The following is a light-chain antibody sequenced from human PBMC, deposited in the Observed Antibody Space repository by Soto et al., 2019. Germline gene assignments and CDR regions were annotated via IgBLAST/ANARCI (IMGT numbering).Light chain of an antibody. CDR2: DAS. V-gene: IGKV3-11*01. J-gene: IGKJ3*01. Sequence: EIVLTQSPATLSLSPGERATLSCRASQSVSSYLAWYQQKPGQAPRLLIYDASNRATGIPARFSGSGSGTDFTLTISSLEPEDFAVYYCQQRIKWEFTFGPGTKVDIK. CDR3: QQRIKWEFT. CDR1: QSVSSY.